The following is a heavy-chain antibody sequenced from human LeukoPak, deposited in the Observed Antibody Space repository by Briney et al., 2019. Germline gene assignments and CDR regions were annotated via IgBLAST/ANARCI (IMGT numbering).Heavy chain of an antibody. D-gene: IGHD2-2*01. J-gene: IGHJ4*02. Sequence: PGGSLRLSCAASGFTFSSYAMSWVRQAPGKGLEWVSAISGSGGSTYYADSVKGRFTISRDNSKNTPYLQMNSLRAEDTAVYYCAKDRVVVVPAASDYWGQGTLVTVSS. CDR3: AKDRVVVVPAASDY. V-gene: IGHV3-23*01. CDR2: ISGSGGST. CDR1: GFTFSSYA.